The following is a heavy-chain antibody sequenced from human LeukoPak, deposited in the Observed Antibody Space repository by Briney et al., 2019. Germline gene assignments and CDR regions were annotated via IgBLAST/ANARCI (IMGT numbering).Heavy chain of an antibody. D-gene: IGHD3-22*01. CDR2: IYTSGST. J-gene: IGHJ3*02. Sequence: SETLSLTCTVSGGSISSGSYYWSWIRQPAGKGLEWIGRIYTSGSTNYNPSLKSRVTISVDTSKNQFSLKLSSVTAADTAVYYCARDTGVVVTIGAFDIWDQGTMVTVSS. CDR1: GGSISSGSYY. CDR3: ARDTGVVVTIGAFDI. V-gene: IGHV4-61*02.